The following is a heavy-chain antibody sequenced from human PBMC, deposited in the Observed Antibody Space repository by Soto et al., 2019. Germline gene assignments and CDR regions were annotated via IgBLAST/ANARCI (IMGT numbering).Heavy chain of an antibody. D-gene: IGHD6-13*01. CDR1: GGSFSGYY. CDR2: INHSGST. Sequence: SETLSLTCAVYGGSFSGYYWSWIRQPPGKGLEWIGEINHSGSTNYNPSLKSRVTISVDTSKNQFSLKLSSVTAADTAVYYCARVNTYSSSWASDYWGQGTLVTVSS. V-gene: IGHV4-34*01. CDR3: ARVNTYSSSWASDY. J-gene: IGHJ4*02.